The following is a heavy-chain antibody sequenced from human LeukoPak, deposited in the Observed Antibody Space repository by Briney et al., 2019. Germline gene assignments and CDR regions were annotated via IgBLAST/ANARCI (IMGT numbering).Heavy chain of an antibody. CDR3: ARDSYNWNVDAFDP. CDR1: GGSFSGYY. J-gene: IGHJ5*02. CDR2: INHSGST. D-gene: IGHD1-20*01. Sequence: SETLSLTCGVYGGSFSGYYWSWIRQPPGKGLEWIGEINHSGSTDYNPSLKSRVTISVDTSKNQISLKLSSVTAADTALYYCARDSYNWNVDAFDPWGQGTLVTASS. V-gene: IGHV4-34*01.